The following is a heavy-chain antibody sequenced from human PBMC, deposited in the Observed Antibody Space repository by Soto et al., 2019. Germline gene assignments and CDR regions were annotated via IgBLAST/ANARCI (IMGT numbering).Heavy chain of an antibody. D-gene: IGHD3-16*01. CDR3: ARVYMITFGGLTPSPRAYLFDY. V-gene: IGHV5-51*01. CDR2: IFPGDSDT. Sequence: GESLKISCKASGYTFSDQWVAWVRQKPGKGLEWLGIIFPGDSDTRYSPSFQGHVTISVDNSIHTHFLQWSSLTTSDTATYYCARVYMITFGGLTPSPRAYLFDYWGQGTRVTVSS. CDR1: GYTFSDQW. J-gene: IGHJ4*02.